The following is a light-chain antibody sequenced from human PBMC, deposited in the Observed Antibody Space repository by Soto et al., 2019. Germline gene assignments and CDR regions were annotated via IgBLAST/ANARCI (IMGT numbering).Light chain of an antibody. CDR1: TSDVGTYNY. J-gene: IGLJ3*02. CDR2: EVS. V-gene: IGLV2-14*01. CDR3: SSFTITSALVV. Sequence: QSALTQPAAVSGSPGQSITISCTGTTSDVGTYNYVSWYQQHPGKAPKLMIYEVSHRPSGISTRFSGSKSGNTASLTISGLQAEDEADYSCSSFTITSALVVFGGGTKVTVL.